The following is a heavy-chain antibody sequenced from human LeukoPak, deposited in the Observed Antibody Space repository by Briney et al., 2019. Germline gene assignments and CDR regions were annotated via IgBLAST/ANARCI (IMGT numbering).Heavy chain of an antibody. D-gene: IGHD5-18*01. CDR1: GGSISSYY. CDR2: IYYSGST. CDR3: AGERGDRGYGWRDYYYYMDV. Sequence: NPSETLSLTCTVSGGSISSYYWSWIRQPPGKGLEWIGYIYYSGSTNYNPSLKSRVTISVDTSKNQFSLKLSSVTAADTAVYYCAGERGDRGYGWRDYYYYMDVWGKGTTVTISS. V-gene: IGHV4-59*01. J-gene: IGHJ6*03.